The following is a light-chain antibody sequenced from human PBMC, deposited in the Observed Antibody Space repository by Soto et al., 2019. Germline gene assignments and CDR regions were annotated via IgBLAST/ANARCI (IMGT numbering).Light chain of an antibody. Sequence: DIQMTQSPSSLSASVGDRVTITCLASQSISKYLNWYQQKPGKAPSLLMYAVSSLQGGVPPRFSGSASGTNFSLTIAGLQREDFETYHCQQSYRTPYTFGQGTKVDLK. J-gene: IGKJ2*01. V-gene: IGKV1-39*01. CDR1: QSISKY. CDR2: AVS. CDR3: QQSYRTPYT.